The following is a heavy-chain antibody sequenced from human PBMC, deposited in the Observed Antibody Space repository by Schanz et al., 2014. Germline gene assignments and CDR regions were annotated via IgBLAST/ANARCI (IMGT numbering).Heavy chain of an antibody. D-gene: IGHD2-2*01. J-gene: IGHJ3*02. CDR1: GGTFSSYA. CDR2: IIPILGIA. CDR3: ARGTMPGTFDI. Sequence: QVQLVQSGAEVKKPGSSMKVSCKASGGTFSSYAISWVRQAPGQGLEWMGRIIPILGIATYAQKFQGRVTFTADKSTSTAYMELSSLRYEDTALYYCARGTMPGTFDIWGQGTMVTVSS. V-gene: IGHV1-69*02.